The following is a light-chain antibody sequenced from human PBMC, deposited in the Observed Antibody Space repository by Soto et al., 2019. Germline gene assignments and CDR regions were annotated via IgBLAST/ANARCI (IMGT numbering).Light chain of an antibody. Sequence: QSALTQPASVSGSPVQSITISCSGTSSDVGGYNYVSWYQQYPGKAPKVMIYDVSNRPSGVSNRFSGSKSGNTASLTISGLQAEDDADYYCSSYTSSSTLIFGGGTKLTVL. J-gene: IGLJ2*01. CDR2: DVS. CDR1: SSDVGGYNY. CDR3: SSYTSSSTLI. V-gene: IGLV2-14*01.